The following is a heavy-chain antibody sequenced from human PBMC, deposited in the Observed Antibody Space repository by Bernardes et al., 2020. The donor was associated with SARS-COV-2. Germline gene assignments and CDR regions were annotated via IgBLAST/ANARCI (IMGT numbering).Heavy chain of an antibody. CDR2: ISAYNGNT. CDR3: ARVRLPAAISFYYDMDV. V-gene: IGHV1-18*04. CDR1: GYTFTSYG. Sequence: ASVKVSCKASGYTFTSYGISWVRQAPGQGLEWMGWISAYNGNTNYAQKLQGRVTMTTDTSTSTAYMELRSLRSDDTAVYYCARVRLPAAISFYYDMDVWGQGTTVNVSS. J-gene: IGHJ6*02. D-gene: IGHD2-2*01.